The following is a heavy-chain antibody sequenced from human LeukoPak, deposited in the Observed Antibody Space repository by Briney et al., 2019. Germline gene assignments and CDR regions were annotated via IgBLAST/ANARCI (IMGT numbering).Heavy chain of an antibody. CDR1: GFTFSSYG. CDR3: AGRKGHDAFDI. J-gene: IGHJ3*02. V-gene: IGHV3-30*03. Sequence: GGPLTLSCAASGFTFSSYGMHWVRQAPGKGLEWVADISYDGSNKYYADSEKCRFTISRDNSKNTLYLQMNSLRAEDTAVYYCAGRKGHDAFDIWGQGTMVTVSS. CDR2: ISYDGSNK.